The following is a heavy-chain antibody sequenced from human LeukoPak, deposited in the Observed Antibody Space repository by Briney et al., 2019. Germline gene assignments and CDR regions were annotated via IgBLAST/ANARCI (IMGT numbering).Heavy chain of an antibody. D-gene: IGHD3-10*01. V-gene: IGHV3-23*01. J-gene: IGHJ4*02. CDR3: AKVPGGRITMARAHGDY. Sequence: PGGSLRLSCAASGFTFSSYAMSWVRQAPGKGLEWVSAISGSGGSTYYADSVKGRFTISRDNSKNTLYLQMNSLRAEDTAVYYCAKVPGGRITMARAHGDYWGQGTLVTVSS. CDR1: GFTFSSYA. CDR2: ISGSGGST.